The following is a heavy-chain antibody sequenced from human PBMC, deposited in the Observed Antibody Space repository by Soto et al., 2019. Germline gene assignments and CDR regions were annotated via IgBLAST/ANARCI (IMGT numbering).Heavy chain of an antibody. CDR1: GFTFSNYA. CDR2: ISGSGGST. D-gene: IGHD1-7*01. Sequence: GGSLRLSCAASGFTFSNYAVTWVRQAPGKGLEWVSTISGSGGSTYYADSVKGRFTISRDNSKNTLYLQMNSLRAEDTAVYYCARDQELFFDYWGQGTLVTVSS. J-gene: IGHJ4*02. CDR3: ARDQELFFDY. V-gene: IGHV3-23*01.